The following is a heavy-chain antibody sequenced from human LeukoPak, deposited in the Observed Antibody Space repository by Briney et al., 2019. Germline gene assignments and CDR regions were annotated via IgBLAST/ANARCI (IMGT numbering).Heavy chain of an antibody. D-gene: IGHD2-15*01. V-gene: IGHV3-21*01. Sequence: PGGSLRLSCAASGFSFSSYTMNWVRQAPGKGLEWVSSISSSSRYIYYADSLKGRFTISRDNAKNSLYLQMNSLRAEDTAVYYCARDGRRRDYCDSGSCYWYFDLWGRGTLVTVPS. CDR2: ISSSSRYI. CDR3: ARDGRRRDYCDSGSCYWYFDL. J-gene: IGHJ2*01. CDR1: GFSFSSYT.